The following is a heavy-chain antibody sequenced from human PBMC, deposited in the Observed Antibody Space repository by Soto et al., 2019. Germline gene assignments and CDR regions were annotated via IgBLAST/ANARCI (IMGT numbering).Heavy chain of an antibody. Sequence: VASVKVSCKASGYTFTRSGISWVRQAPGQGLEWMGWISTYNGDTKYSQKFQGRVTITRDTSASTAYMELSSLRSEDTAVYYCARAVEAIYYYGMDVWRQATTVTVSS. CDR3: ARAVEAIYYYGMDV. CDR2: ISTYNGDT. CDR1: GYTFTRSG. D-gene: IGHD2-2*01. V-gene: IGHV1-18*01. J-gene: IGHJ6*02.